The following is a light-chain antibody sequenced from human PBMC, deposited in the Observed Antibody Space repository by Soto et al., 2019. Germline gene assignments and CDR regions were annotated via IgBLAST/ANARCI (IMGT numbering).Light chain of an antibody. V-gene: IGLV2-8*01. CDR1: SSDVGGYNY. J-gene: IGLJ1*01. CDR3: SSYAGSNNFD. CDR2: EVS. Sequence: HSVLTQPPSASGSPGQSVTSCCTGASSDVGGYNYVSWYQQHPGKAPKLMIYEVSKRPSGVPDRFSGSKSGNTASLTVSGLQAEDEADNYCSSYAGSNNFDFGTGTKVTVL.